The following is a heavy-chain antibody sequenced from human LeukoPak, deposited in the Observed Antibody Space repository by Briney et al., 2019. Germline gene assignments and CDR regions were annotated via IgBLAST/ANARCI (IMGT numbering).Heavy chain of an antibody. CDR1: GGSISGYY. D-gene: IGHD3-16*01. V-gene: IGHV4-4*07. Sequence: ETSETLSLTCTVSGGSISGYYWSWIRQPAGEGLEWIGRIYSSGGTNYNPSLKSRVSMSVDTSNNQFSLNLSSVTAADTAVYYCARKRKGAYDFDCWGQGTLVTVSS. CDR2: IYSSGGT. CDR3: ARKRKGAYDFDC. J-gene: IGHJ4*02.